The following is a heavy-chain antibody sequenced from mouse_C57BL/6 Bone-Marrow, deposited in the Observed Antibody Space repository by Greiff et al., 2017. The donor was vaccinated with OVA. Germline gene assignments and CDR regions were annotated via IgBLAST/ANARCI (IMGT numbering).Heavy chain of an antibody. CDR1: GFTFSSYG. CDR2: ISSGGSYT. CDR3: ARRVTRRLYAMDY. Sequence: EVQLQESGGDLVKPGGSLKLSCAASGFTFSSYGMSWVRQTPDKRLEWVATISSGGSYTYYPDSVKGRFTISRDNAKNTLYLQMSSLKSEDTAMYYCARRVTRRLYAMDYWGQGTSVTVSS. J-gene: IGHJ4*01. D-gene: IGHD2-2*01. V-gene: IGHV5-6*01.